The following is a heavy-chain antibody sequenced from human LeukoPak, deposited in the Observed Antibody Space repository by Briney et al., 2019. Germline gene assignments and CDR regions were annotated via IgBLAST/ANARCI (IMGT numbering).Heavy chain of an antibody. CDR3: ARSEGSFCSGANCHAFDI. CDR2: IYHSGST. J-gene: IGHJ3*02. D-gene: IGHD2-15*01. V-gene: IGHV4-38-2*01. Sequence: SETLSLTCAVSGYSISSVYYWGWIRQPPGKGLEWIGSIYHSGSTYYNPSLKSRVTISVDTSKNQFSLKLSSVTAADTALYYCARSEGSFCSGANCHAFDIWGQGAMVTVSS. CDR1: GYSISSVYY.